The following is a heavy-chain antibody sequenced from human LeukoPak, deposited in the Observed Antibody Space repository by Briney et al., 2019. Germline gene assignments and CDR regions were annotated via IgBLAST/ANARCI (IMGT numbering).Heavy chain of an antibody. D-gene: IGHD3-22*01. CDR2: IIPIFGTA. J-gene: IGHJ4*02. Sequence: GASVKVSCKASGGTFSSYAISWVRQAPGQGLEWMGGIIPIFGTANYAQKFQGRVTITADESTSTAYMELSSLRSEDTAVYYCASTYYYDSSGYSGFDYWGQGTLVTVSS. V-gene: IGHV1-69*13. CDR1: GGTFSSYA. CDR3: ASTYYYDSSGYSGFDY.